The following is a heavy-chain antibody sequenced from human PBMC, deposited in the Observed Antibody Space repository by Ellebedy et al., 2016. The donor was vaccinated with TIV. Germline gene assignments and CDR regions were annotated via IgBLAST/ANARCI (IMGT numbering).Heavy chain of an antibody. CDR3: ASDRGNYGGAPYNGMDI. D-gene: IGHD3-10*01. V-gene: IGHV3-30*02. CDR1: GFIFSNSG. J-gene: IGHJ6*02. CDR2: IRFDGNNA. Sequence: GESLKISCAASGFIFSNSGMNWVRQAPGKGLEWVAFIRFDGNNAYYADSAKGRFTISGANSKNTLYLQMDSLRAEETAVYYCASDRGNYGGAPYNGMDIWGQGTTVTVSS.